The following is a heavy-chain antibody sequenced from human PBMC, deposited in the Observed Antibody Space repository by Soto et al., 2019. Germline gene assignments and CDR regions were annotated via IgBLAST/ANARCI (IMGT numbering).Heavy chain of an antibody. J-gene: IGHJ4*02. CDR2: IYYSGST. CDR1: VGSISSGDYY. D-gene: IGHD3-10*01. CDR3: ARAGYGSGSYSNY. V-gene: IGHV4-30-4*01. Sequence: SETLSLTCTFSVGSISSGDYYCSWIRQPPGKGLEWIGYIYYSGSTYYNPSLKSRVTISVDTSKNQFSLKLSSVTAADTAVYYSARAGYGSGSYSNYWGQGTLVPFXS.